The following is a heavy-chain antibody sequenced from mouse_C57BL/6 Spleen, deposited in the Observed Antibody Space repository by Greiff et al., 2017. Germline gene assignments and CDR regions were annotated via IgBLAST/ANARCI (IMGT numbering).Heavy chain of an antibody. V-gene: IGHV5-4*01. CDR1: GFTFSSYA. J-gene: IGHJ2*01. Sequence: EVMLVESGGGLVKPGGSLKLSCAASGFTFSSYAMSWVRQTPEKRLEWVATISDGGSYTYYPDNVKGRFTISRDNAKNNLYLQMSHLKSEDTAMYYCARDTITTVGYFDYWGQGTTLTVSS. CDR3: ARDTITTVGYFDY. CDR2: ISDGGSYT. D-gene: IGHD1-1*01.